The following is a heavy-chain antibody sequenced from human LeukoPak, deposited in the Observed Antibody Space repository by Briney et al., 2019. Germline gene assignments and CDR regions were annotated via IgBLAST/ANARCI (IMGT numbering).Heavy chain of an antibody. J-gene: IGHJ5*02. CDR3: ARGRIKYCSGGSCYSGSGWFDP. V-gene: IGHV4-34*01. Sequence: SETLSLTCAVYGGSSSGYYWSWIRQPPGKGLEWIGEINHSGSTNYNPSLKSRVTISVDTSKNQFSLKLSSVTAADTAVYYCARGRIKYCSGGSCYSGSGWFDPWGQGTLVTVSS. CDR1: GGSSSGYY. CDR2: INHSGST. D-gene: IGHD2-15*01.